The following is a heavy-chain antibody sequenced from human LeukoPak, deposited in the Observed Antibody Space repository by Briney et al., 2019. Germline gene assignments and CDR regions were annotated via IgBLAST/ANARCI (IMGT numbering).Heavy chain of an antibody. Sequence: SGTLSLTWAVSGGSISSSNWWSWVRQPPGKGLEWIGEIYHSGSTNYNPSLKSRVTISVDKSKNQFSLKLSSVTAADTAVYYCARDTGCSSTSCYGIDYWGQGTLVTVSS. D-gene: IGHD2-2*01. CDR1: GGSISSSNW. J-gene: IGHJ4*02. CDR3: ARDTGCSSTSCYGIDY. V-gene: IGHV4-4*02. CDR2: IYHSGST.